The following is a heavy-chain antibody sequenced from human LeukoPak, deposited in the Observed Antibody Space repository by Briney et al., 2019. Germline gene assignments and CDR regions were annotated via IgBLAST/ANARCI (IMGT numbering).Heavy chain of an antibody. CDR1: GYTFNSYY. V-gene: IGHV1-46*02. CDR3: ARGSAAGFDY. Sequence: ASVKVSCKASGYTFNSYYMHWVRQAPGQGLEWMGIINPSDDSTRYAQKFQGRVTMTKDTSTNTVYMDLSSLSSDDTAVYYCARGSAAGFDYWGQGTLVTVSS. D-gene: IGHD6-13*01. CDR2: INPSDDST. J-gene: IGHJ4*02.